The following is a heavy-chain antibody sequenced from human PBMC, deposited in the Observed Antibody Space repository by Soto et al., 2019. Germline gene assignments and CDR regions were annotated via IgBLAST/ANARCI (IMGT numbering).Heavy chain of an antibody. CDR3: ARYDYGSGNDYNIDY. CDR1: GGSFSGYY. D-gene: IGHD3-10*01. V-gene: IGHV4-34*01. Sequence: PSETLSLTCAVYGGSFSGYYWSWIRQPPGKGLEWIGEINHSGSTNYNPSLKSRVTISVEKSKNQFSLKLSSVTAADTAVYYCARYDYGSGNDYNIDYWGQGILVTVSS. CDR2: INHSGST. J-gene: IGHJ4*02.